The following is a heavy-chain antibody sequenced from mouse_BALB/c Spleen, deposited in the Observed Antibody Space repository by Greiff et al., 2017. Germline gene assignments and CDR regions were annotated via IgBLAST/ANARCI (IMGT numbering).Heavy chain of an antibody. J-gene: IGHJ1*01. V-gene: IGHV2-9*02. CDR2: IWAGGST. Sequence: VKLMESGPGLVAPSQSLSITCTVSGFSLTSYGVHWVRQPPGKGLEWLGVIWAGGSTNYNSALMSRLSISKDNSKSQVFLKMNSLQTDDTAMYYCARDRGGNYYWYFDVWGAGTTVTVSS. D-gene: IGHD2-1*01. CDR3: ARDRGGNYYWYFDV. CDR1: GFSLTSYG.